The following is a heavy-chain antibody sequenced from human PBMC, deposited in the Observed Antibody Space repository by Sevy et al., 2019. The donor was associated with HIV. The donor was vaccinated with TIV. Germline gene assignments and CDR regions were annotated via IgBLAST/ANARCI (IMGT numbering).Heavy chain of an antibody. CDR2: ISNSGNDI. V-gene: IGHV3-23*01. CDR1: GFTFSTYA. CDR3: AKDGAPYCTGGTCFPYWYFDL. Sequence: GGSLRLSCAASGFTFSTYAMGWVRQAPGKGLEWVSGISNSGNDIYYAGSVEGRFTISRDNSKSTLFLEMNNLRAEDTAVYYCAKDGAPYCTGGTCFPYWYFDLWGRSALVTVSS. D-gene: IGHD2-8*02. J-gene: IGHJ2*01.